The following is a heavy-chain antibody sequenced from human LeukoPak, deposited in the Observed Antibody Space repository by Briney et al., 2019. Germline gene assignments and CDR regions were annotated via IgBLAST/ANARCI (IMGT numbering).Heavy chain of an antibody. CDR2: IYYSGST. J-gene: IGHJ4*02. Sequence: SETLSLTCTVSGGSISSGDYYWSWIRQPPGKGLEWIGYIYYSGSTYYNPFLKSRVTISVDTSRNQFSLKLSSVTAADTAVYYCAREKRTGTTWYFDYWGQGTLVTVSS. D-gene: IGHD1-7*01. CDR1: GGSISSGDYY. CDR3: AREKRTGTTWYFDY. V-gene: IGHV4-30-4*08.